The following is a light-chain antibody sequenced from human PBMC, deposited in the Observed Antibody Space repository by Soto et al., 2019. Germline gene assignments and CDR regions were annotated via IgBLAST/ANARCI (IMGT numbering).Light chain of an antibody. Sequence: EIVLTQSPGTLSLSPGEGATLSCRTSQGISSSYVAWYQQKPGQAPRLLIYGASSRATGIPDRFGGRGSGTDFTLTISRLEPEDFAVYYCQQYGTSPRTFGQGTKVEV. CDR3: QQYGTSPRT. CDR1: QGISSSY. J-gene: IGKJ1*01. CDR2: GAS. V-gene: IGKV3-20*01.